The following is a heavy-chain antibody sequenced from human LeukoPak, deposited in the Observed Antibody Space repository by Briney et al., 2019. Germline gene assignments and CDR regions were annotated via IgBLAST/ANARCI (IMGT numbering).Heavy chain of an antibody. Sequence: PETLSVTCAVSGASVSSSTYSWSWIRQPPGKGLEWIAYIYYNGRTTNTPSLTGRVTISLDTSKTQFSLRLSSATDAATAVYYCASDYGSGSWRFDYWGQGTLVTVSS. CDR3: ASDYGSGSWRFDY. CDR1: GASVSSSTYS. CDR2: IYYNGRT. D-gene: IGHD3-10*01. J-gene: IGHJ4*02. V-gene: IGHV4-61*01.